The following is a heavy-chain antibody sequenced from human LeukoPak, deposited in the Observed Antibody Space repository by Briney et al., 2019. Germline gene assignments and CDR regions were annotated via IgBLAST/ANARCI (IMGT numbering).Heavy chain of an antibody. D-gene: IGHD1-26*01. Sequence: ASVKVSCKASGYTFTGYYTHWVRQAPGQGLEWMGWINPNSGGTNYAQKFQGRVTMTRDTSISTAYMELSRLRSDDTAVYYCARARWELLTSPFDYWGQGTLVTVSS. V-gene: IGHV1-2*02. CDR1: GYTFTGYY. CDR2: INPNSGGT. CDR3: ARARWELLTSPFDY. J-gene: IGHJ4*02.